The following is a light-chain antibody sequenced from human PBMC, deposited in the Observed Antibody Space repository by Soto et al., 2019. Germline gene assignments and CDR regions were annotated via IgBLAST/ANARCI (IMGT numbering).Light chain of an antibody. Sequence: QSVVTQPPSASGTPGQRVTMSCAGTTSNIASNPVNWYQQLPGSAPKRLIYSDSLRPSGVPDRFSGSKSGTSASLAIVGLQSEDEATYYCAAWDDNLNAFVFGGGTKLTVL. V-gene: IGLV1-44*01. CDR3: AAWDDNLNAFV. J-gene: IGLJ3*02. CDR2: SDS. CDR1: TSNIASNP.